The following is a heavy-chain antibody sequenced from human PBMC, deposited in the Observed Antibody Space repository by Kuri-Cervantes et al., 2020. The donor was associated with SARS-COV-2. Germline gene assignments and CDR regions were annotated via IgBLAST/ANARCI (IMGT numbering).Heavy chain of an antibody. CDR2: FDPEDGET. CDR1: GYTLTELS. V-gene: IGHV1-24*01. Sequence: ASVKVSCKVSGYTLTELSMHWVRQAPGKGLEWMGGFDPEDGETIYAQKFQGRVTMTEDTSTDTAYMELSSLRSEDTAVYYCATNRCTNGVCSVYHFDYWGQGTLVTVSS. D-gene: IGHD2-8*01. CDR3: ATNRCTNGVCSVYHFDY. J-gene: IGHJ4*02.